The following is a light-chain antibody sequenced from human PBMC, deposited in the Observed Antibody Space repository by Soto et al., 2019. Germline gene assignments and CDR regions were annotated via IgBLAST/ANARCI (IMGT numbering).Light chain of an antibody. Sequence: DVVLTQSPLSLPVTLGQPTSVSCRSSQSLVHTDGDTYLSWFQQRPGQSPRRLIYKVSNRDSGVPDRFSGSGSGTDFTLKISRAVAEDVAVYYCMQGTHWPFSFGPGTKVDMK. CDR1: QSLVHTDGDTY. J-gene: IGKJ3*01. CDR3: MQGTHWPFS. CDR2: KVS. V-gene: IGKV2-30*02.